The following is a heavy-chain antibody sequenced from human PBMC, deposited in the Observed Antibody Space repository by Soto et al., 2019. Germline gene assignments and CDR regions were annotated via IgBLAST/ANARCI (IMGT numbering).Heavy chain of an antibody. CDR1: GFSITSFA. V-gene: IGHV3-23*01. CDR3: ARDGARLYASRGFGFPDY. CDR2: ISASGGGE. Sequence: GGSLRLSCVASGFSITSFAMSWVRQSPGKGLEWASAISASGGGEDYVDSVKGRFTVSKDNSKSTVYLQMNSLRLEDTAVYYCARDGARLYASRGFGFPDYWGQGTLVTVSS. D-gene: IGHD2-2*01. J-gene: IGHJ4*02.